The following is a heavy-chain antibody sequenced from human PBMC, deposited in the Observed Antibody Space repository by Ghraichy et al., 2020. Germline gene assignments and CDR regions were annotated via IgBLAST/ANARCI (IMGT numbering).Heavy chain of an antibody. Sequence: ASVKVSCRASGYTFTTYYTHWVRQAPGQGLEWMAVISPTGATTSYAQKLQGRVAMTKDTSTNTVYMELSSLRSEDTAVYYCARVGCSNGFCLAMYYFDYWGQGTLVTVSS. CDR3: ARVGCSNGFCLAMYYFDY. J-gene: IGHJ4*02. CDR1: GYTFTTYY. V-gene: IGHV1-46*01. D-gene: IGHD2-8*01. CDR2: ISPTGATT.